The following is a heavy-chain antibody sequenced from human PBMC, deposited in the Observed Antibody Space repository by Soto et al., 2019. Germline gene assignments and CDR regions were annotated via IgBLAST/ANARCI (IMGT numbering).Heavy chain of an antibody. J-gene: IGHJ6*03. Sequence: QVQLQQWGAGLLKPSETLSLTCLVSGGSLSDYFWSWVCQPPGKALEWIGEINHLGSLNYTPSIKSRATMSVDTSKNQFSLTLNSVTAADTATYYCARGGISHWAYFYYMDVWDKGTTVTVSS. CDR2: INHLGSL. V-gene: IGHV4-34*01. CDR1: GGSLSDYF. CDR3: ARGGISHWAYFYYMDV. D-gene: IGHD3-3*02.